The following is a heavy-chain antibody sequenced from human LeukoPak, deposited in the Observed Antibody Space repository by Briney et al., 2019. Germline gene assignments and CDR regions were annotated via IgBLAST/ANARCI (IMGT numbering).Heavy chain of an antibody. D-gene: IGHD6-19*01. Sequence: ASVKVSCKASGYTFSSYGINWVRQAPGQGLEWMGWISAYNGNTNYAQKLQGRVTMTTDTSTSTAYMELSSLRSEDTAVYYCARESLSSGSDYWGQGTLVTVSS. CDR2: ISAYNGNT. CDR1: GYTFSSYG. V-gene: IGHV1-18*01. J-gene: IGHJ4*02. CDR3: ARESLSSGSDY.